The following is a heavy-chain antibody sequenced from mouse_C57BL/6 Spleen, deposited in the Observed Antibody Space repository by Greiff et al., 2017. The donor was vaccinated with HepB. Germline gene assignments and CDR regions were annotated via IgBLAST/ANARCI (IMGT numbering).Heavy chain of an antibody. CDR2: INPNNGGT. D-gene: IGHD2-1*01. V-gene: IGHV1-26*01. J-gene: IGHJ3*01. CDR1: GYTFTDYY. Sequence: EVQLQQSGPELVKPGASVKISCKASGYTFTDYYMNWVKQSHGKSLEWIGDINPNNGGTSYNQKFKGKATLTVDKSSSTAYMELRSLTSEDSAVYYCARKGIYYGNWWFAYWGQGTLVTVSA. CDR3: ARKGIYYGNWWFAY.